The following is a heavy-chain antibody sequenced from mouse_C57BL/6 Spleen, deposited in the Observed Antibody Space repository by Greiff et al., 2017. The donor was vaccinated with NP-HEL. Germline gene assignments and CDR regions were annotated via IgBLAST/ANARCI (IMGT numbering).Heavy chain of an antibody. D-gene: IGHD1-1*01. CDR3: ARGPLYYGSSYWYFDV. CDR1: GYSITSGYY. V-gene: IGHV3-6*01. CDR2: ISYDGSN. Sequence: EVHLVESGPGLVKPSQSLSLTCSVTGYSITSGYYWNWIRQFPGNKLEWMGYISYDGSNNYNPSLKNRISITRDTSKNQFFLKLNSVTTEDTATYYCARGPLYYGSSYWYFDVWGTGTTVTVSS. J-gene: IGHJ1*03.